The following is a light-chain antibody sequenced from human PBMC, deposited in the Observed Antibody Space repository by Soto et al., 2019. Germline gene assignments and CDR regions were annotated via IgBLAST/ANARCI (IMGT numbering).Light chain of an antibody. J-gene: IGKJ2*01. CDR1: QSVSSN. V-gene: IGKV3-15*01. CDR2: GAS. CDR3: QQYNIWPPMYT. Sequence: EIVMTQSPATLSESPGERATLSCRASQSVSSNLAWYQQKPGQAPRLLIYGASTRATGIPARFSGSGSGTEFTLTISSLQSEDFAVYYCQQYNIWPPMYTFVQGTQLEIK.